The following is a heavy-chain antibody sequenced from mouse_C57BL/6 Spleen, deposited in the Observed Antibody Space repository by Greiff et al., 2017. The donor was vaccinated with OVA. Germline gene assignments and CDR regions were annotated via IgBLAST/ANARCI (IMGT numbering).Heavy chain of an antibody. V-gene: IGHV8-8*01. CDR2: IWWVDDK. CDR3: ALVGEYNGNYPYWYFDV. D-gene: IGHD2-1*01. CDR1: GFSLSTFGMG. Sequence: QVTLKECGPGILQPSQTLSLTCSFSGFSLSTFGMGVGWIRQPSGKGLEWLAHIWWVDDKYYNPAMKSRLTISKATSKHQVFLKIAKVDTADTATYYCALVGEYNGNYPYWYFDVWGTGTTVTVSS. J-gene: IGHJ1*03.